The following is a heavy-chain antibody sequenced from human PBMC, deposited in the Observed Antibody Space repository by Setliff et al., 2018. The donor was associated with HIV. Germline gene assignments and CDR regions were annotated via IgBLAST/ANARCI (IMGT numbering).Heavy chain of an antibody. CDR2: INPTGGGT. D-gene: IGHD6-6*01. CDR3: ARDPAPSSSASYFQH. J-gene: IGHJ1*01. Sequence: ASVKVSCKASGYTFTDHYMHWVRQAPGQGLEWMGWINPTGGGTNYAQKFQGRVTMTRDTSTSTVYMELSSLRSEDTAVYYCARDPAPSSSASYFQHWGQGTPVTVSS. CDR1: GYTFTDHY. V-gene: IGHV1-2*02.